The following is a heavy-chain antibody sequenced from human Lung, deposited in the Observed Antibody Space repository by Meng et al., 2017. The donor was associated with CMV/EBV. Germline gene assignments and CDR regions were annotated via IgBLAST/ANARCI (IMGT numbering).Heavy chain of an antibody. CDR3: AKYIAAAGILSVYFDY. CDR1: GFTFSSYA. V-gene: IGHV3-23*01. Sequence: GGSLRLSCAASGFTFSSYAMSWVRQAPGKGLEWVSAISGSGGSTYYADSVKGRFTISRDNSKNTLYLQMNGLRAEDTAVYYCAKYIAAAGILSVYFDYWGQGXLVTVSS. D-gene: IGHD6-13*01. CDR2: ISGSGGST. J-gene: IGHJ4*02.